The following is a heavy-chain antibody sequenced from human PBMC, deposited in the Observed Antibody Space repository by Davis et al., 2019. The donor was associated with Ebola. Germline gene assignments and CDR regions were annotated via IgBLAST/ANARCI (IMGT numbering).Heavy chain of an antibody. D-gene: IGHD1-7*01. Sequence: PGGSLRLSCTASGFTFSSSGMDWVRQAPGKGLEWVANIWFDGNTKYYADSVKGRFSISRDNSQNTLYLEMNSLRVEDTTVYFCARDRGSNYVRDGMDVWGQGTTVTVSS. J-gene: IGHJ6*02. CDR1: GFTFSSSG. V-gene: IGHV3-30*02. CDR3: ARDRGSNYVRDGMDV. CDR2: IWFDGNTK.